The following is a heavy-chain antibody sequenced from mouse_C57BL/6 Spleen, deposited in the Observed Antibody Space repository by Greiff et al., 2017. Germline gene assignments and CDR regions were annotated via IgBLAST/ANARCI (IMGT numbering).Heavy chain of an antibody. CDR2: IDPSDSET. CDR1: GYTFTSYW. CDR3: ARGFYYYGSSYDYAMDY. V-gene: IGHV1-52*01. J-gene: IGHJ4*01. D-gene: IGHD1-1*01. Sequence: QVQLKQPGAELVRPGSSVKLSCTASGYTFTSYWMHWVKQRPIQGLEWIGNIDPSDSETHYNQTFKDKATLTVDKSSSTAYMQLSSLTSEDSAVYYCARGFYYYGSSYDYAMDYWGQGTSVTVSS.